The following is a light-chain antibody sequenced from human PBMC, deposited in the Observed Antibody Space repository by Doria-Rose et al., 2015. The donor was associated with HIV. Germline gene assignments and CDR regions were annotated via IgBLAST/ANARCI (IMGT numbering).Light chain of an antibody. Sequence: MGHRVTITCRSSQTVSTYLNWFQQEPGKAPKLLIYAASRLQSGVPSRFSGSGSGTDFTLTISGLQPGDFATYYCQQTYSSPPWTFGQGTKVEMK. CDR3: QQTYSSPPWT. J-gene: IGKJ1*01. V-gene: IGKV1-39*01. CDR2: AAS. CDR1: QTVSTY.